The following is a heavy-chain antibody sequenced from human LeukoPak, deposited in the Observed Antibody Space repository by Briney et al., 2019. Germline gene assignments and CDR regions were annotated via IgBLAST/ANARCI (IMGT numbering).Heavy chain of an antibody. CDR1: AGTFSSYA. J-gene: IGHJ4*02. V-gene: IGHV1-69*06. CDR3: ARVGGYYGSGSMVGY. D-gene: IGHD3-10*01. Sequence: GASVTVSCKASAGTFSSYAISWVRQAPGQGLEWMGGIIPIVGTANYSQTFQGRVTITADKSTSTACMELSSLRSEDTAVYYCARVGGYYGSGSMVGYWGQGTLVTVSS. CDR2: IIPIVGTA.